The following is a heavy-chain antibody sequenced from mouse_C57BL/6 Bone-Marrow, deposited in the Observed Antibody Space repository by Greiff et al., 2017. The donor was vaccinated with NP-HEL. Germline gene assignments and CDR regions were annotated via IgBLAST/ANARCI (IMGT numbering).Heavy chain of an antibody. CDR3: ARFGYKTFAY. V-gene: IGHV14-2*01. CDR1: GFNIKDYY. J-gene: IGHJ3*01. D-gene: IGHD1-3*01. CDR2: IDPEDGET. Sequence: EVQLQQSGAELVKPGASVKLSCTASGFNIKDYYMHWVKQRTEQGLEWIGRIDPEDGETKYARKFKGKATLTADTSSNTAYLQLSSLTSEDTAVYYCARFGYKTFAYWGQGTLVTVSA.